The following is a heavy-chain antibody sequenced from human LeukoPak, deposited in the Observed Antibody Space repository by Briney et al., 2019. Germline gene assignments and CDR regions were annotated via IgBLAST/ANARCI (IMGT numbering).Heavy chain of an antibody. J-gene: IGHJ4*02. CDR1: GFTFSSYS. CDR3: ARGQGVVVTEQFDY. Sequence: GGSLRLSCAASGFTFSSYSMNWVRQAPGKGLEWVSSISSSSSYIYYADSVKGRFTISRDNAKNSLYLQMNSLRAEDTAVYYCARGQGVVVTEQFDYWGQGTLVTVSS. CDR2: ISSSSSYI. D-gene: IGHD2-21*02. V-gene: IGHV3-21*01.